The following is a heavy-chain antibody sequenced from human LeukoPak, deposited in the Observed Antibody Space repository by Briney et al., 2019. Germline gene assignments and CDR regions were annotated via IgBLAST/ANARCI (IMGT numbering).Heavy chain of an antibody. CDR1: GYTFTSYN. J-gene: IGHJ4*02. CDR3: SRDRLSTVTTSSHFDY. D-gene: IGHD4-17*01. V-gene: IGHV1-46*01. Sequence: SPKPSCTPSGYTFTSYNMHAGPETPRQGLEWMGIINPSGGSTTYRQTFQGRVTMTRDTSTTTASRDLSRLRPEAQAVFYCSRDRLSTVTTSSHFDYWGQGTLVTVSS. CDR2: INPSGGST.